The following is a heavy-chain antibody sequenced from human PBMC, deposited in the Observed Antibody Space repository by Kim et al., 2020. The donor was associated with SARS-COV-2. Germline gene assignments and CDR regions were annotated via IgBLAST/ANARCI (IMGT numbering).Heavy chain of an antibody. CDR3: ATPGGYSGYDLPGPFFFDY. J-gene: IGHJ4*02. Sequence: SETPSLTCTVSGGSISSSSYYWGWIRQPPGKGLEWIGSIYYSGSTYYNPSLKSRVTISVDTSKNQFSLKLSSVTAADTAVYYCATPGGYSGYDLPGPFFFDYWGQGTLVTVSS. V-gene: IGHV4-39*05. CDR2: IYYSGST. D-gene: IGHD5-12*01. CDR1: GGSISSSSYY.